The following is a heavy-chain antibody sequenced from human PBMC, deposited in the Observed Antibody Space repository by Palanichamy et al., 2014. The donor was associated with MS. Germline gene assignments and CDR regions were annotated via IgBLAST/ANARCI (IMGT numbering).Heavy chain of an antibody. CDR2: IYSGGST. V-gene: IGHV3-53*01. CDR3: ARGLNYYDSSGYYWI. CDR1: GFTVSSTY. Sequence: VQVVESGGGLIQPGGSLRLSCAASGFTVSSTYMSWVRQAPGKGLEWVSIIYSGGSTKYADSVKGRFTISRDNSKNTLYLQMNYLRAEDTAVYYCARGLNYYDSSGYYWIWGQGTLVTVSS. D-gene: IGHD3-22*01. J-gene: IGHJ4*02.